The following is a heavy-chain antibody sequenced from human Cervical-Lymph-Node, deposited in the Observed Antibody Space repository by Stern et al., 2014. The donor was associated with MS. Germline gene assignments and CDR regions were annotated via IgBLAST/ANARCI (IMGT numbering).Heavy chain of an antibody. D-gene: IGHD2-2*01. CDR3: ARDPGCSSTSCYSYYYYGMDV. J-gene: IGHJ6*02. V-gene: IGHV3-53*01. CDR1: GFTVSSNY. Sequence: EVQLVESGGGLIQPGGSLRLSCAASGFTVSSNYMSWVRQAPGQGLEWVSVIYSGCSTYYADSVKGRFTISRDNSKNTLYLQMNSLRAEDTAVYYCARDPGCSSTSCYSYYYYGMDVWGQGTTVTVSS. CDR2: IYSGCST.